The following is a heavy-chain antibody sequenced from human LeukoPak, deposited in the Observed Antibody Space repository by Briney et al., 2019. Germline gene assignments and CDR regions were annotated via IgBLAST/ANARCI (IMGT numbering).Heavy chain of an antibody. J-gene: IGHJ4*02. CDR3: AREAYCGGDCYAGGDY. Sequence: SETLSLTCTVCGGSISSSSYYWGWIRQPPGKGLEWIGSIYYSGSTYYNPSLKSRVTISVDTSKNQFSLKLSSVTAADTAVYYCAREAYCGGDCYAGGDYWGQGTLVTVSS. D-gene: IGHD2-21*02. CDR2: IYYSGST. V-gene: IGHV4-39*01. CDR1: GGSISSSSYY.